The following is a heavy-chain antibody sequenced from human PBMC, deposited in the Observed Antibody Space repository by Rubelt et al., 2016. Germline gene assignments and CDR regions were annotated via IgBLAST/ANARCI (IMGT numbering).Heavy chain of an antibody. CDR1: GGSISSSSYY. CDR2: IYYSGST. Sequence: QLQLQESGPGLVKPSETLSLTCTVSGGSISSSSYYWGWIRQPPGKGLEWIGSIYYSGSTYYNPSLKSRVTISVDTSKNQFTLRLGSVTAADTAVYYCARRGAIFGVVIYVDYWGQGTLVTVSS. CDR3: ARRGAIFGVVIYVDY. D-gene: IGHD3-3*01. V-gene: IGHV4-39*01. J-gene: IGHJ4*02.